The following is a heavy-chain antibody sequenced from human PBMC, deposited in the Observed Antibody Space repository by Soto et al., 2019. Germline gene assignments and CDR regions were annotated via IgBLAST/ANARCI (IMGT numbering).Heavy chain of an antibody. D-gene: IGHD4-17*01. Sequence: PVWPLRVSWLASGFTVDDYAMHWVLQNPCKFLEWVSGISANGDNVDYADSVKGRFTVSRDNAKNSLFLQMNSLRPEDTALYYCAKDMKWGGMTTIHYFDSWGQGTQVTVSS. CDR1: GFTVDDYA. CDR2: ISANGDNV. J-gene: IGHJ4*02. V-gene: IGHV3-9*01. CDR3: AKDMKWGGMTTIHYFDS.